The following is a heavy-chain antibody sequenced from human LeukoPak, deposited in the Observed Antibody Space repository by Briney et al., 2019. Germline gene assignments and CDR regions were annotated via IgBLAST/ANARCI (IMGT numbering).Heavy chain of an antibody. V-gene: IGHV3-11*01. D-gene: IGHD3-22*01. J-gene: IGHJ3*02. CDR3: ARESDYYDSKGGAFDI. CDR1: GFTFSDYY. CDR2: ISSSGSTI. Sequence: GGSLRLSCAASGFTFSDYYMSWIRQAPGKGLEWVSYISSSGSTIYYADSVKGRFTISRDNAKNSLYLQMNSLRAEDTAVYYWARESDYYDSKGGAFDIWGQGTMVTVFS.